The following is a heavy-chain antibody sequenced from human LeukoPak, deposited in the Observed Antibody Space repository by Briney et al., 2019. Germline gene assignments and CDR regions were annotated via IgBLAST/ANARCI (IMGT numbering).Heavy chain of an antibody. CDR3: ARAPGAHSSGWYGWFDP. CDR2: ISAYNGNT. V-gene: IGHV1-18*01. CDR1: GGTFSSYA. Sequence: ASVKVSCKASGGTFSSYAISWVRQAPGQGLEWMGWISAYNGNTNYAQKLQGRVTMTTDTSTSTAYMELRSLRSDDTAVYYCARAPGAHSSGWYGWFDPWGQGTLVTVSS. D-gene: IGHD6-19*01. J-gene: IGHJ5*02.